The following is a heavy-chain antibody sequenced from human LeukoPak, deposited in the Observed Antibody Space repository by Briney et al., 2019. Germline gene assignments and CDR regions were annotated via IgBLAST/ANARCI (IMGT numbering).Heavy chain of an antibody. CDR1: GFTFSTYS. J-gene: IGHJ6*02. D-gene: IGHD3-22*01. CDR2: ISSSSSYK. V-gene: IGHV3-21*01. Sequence: PGGSLRLSCAASGFTFSTYSMNWVRQAPGKGLEWVSSISSSSSYKYYADSVKGRFTISRDNAKNSLYLQMNSLRAEDTAVYYCARDYDSSGYDYYGMDVWGQGTTVTVSS. CDR3: ARDYDSSGYDYYGMDV.